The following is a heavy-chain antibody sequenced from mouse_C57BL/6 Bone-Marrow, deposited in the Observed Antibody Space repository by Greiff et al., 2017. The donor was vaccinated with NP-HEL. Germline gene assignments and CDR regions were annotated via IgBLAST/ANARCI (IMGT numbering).Heavy chain of an antibody. D-gene: IGHD3-3*01. CDR3: ARGRGPVDY. J-gene: IGHJ2*01. CDR2: INPNNGGT. Sequence: VQLQQSGPELVKPGASVKISCKASGYTFTDYYMNWVKQSHGKSLEWIGDINPNNGGTSYNQKFKGKATLTVDKSSSTAYMELRSLTSEDSAVYYCARGRGPVDYWGQGTTLTVSS. V-gene: IGHV1-26*01. CDR1: GYTFTDYY.